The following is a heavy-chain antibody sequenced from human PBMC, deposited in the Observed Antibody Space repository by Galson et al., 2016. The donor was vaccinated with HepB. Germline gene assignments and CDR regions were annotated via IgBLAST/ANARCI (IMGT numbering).Heavy chain of an antibody. J-gene: IGHJ6*02. CDR2: MFSGGST. Sequence: SLRLSCAASGSTINNKYMNWVRQAPGKGLEWVSVMFSGGSTYYAEPGKGRFTISRDNSKNTLYLQMNSLRVEDTAVYYCARETAYNDPVRDAMDVWGQGTTDTVSS. V-gene: IGHV3-53*01. D-gene: IGHD1-1*01. CDR1: GSTINNKY. CDR3: ARETAYNDPVRDAMDV.